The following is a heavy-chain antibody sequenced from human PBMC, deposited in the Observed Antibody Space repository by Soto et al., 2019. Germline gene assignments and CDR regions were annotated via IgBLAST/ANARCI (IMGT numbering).Heavy chain of an antibody. D-gene: IGHD2-2*01. J-gene: IGHJ4*02. CDR2: IYYSGST. Sequence: PSETLSLTCTVSGGSISSYYWSWIRQPPGKGLEWIGYIYYSGSTNYNPSLKSRVTISVDTSKNQFSLKLSYVTAADTAVYYCARATEVVVQAAMTFFDYCGQRTLVTVSS. CDR3: ARATEVVVQAAMTFFDY. CDR1: GGSISSYY. V-gene: IGHV4-59*01.